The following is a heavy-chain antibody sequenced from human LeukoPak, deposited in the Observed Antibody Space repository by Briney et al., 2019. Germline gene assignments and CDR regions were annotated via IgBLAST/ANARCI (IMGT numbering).Heavy chain of an antibody. J-gene: IGHJ4*02. Sequence: ASVKVSCKASGGTFSSYAISWVRQAPGQGLEWMGGIIPIFGTANYAQKFQGRVTITADKSTSTAYMELSSLRSEDTAVYYCAKAPANYVDTAAGTFDYWGQGTLVTVSS. CDR2: IIPIFGTA. CDR1: GGTFSSYA. V-gene: IGHV1-69*06. CDR3: AKAPANYVDTAAGTFDY. D-gene: IGHD5-18*01.